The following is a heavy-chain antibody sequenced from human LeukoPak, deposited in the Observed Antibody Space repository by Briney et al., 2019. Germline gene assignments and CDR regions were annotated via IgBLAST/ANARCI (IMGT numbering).Heavy chain of an antibody. CDR3: ARDLDGYCSGGSRRY. D-gene: IGHD2-15*01. J-gene: IGHJ4*02. CDR2: INPNSGGT. CDR1: GYTFTGYY. V-gene: IGHV1-2*06. Sequence: ASVKVSCKASGYTFTGYYMHWVRQAPGQGLEWMGRINPNSGGTNYAQKFQGRVTMTRDTSISTAYMELSRLRSDDTAVYYCARDLDGYCSGGSRRYWGQGTLVTVSS.